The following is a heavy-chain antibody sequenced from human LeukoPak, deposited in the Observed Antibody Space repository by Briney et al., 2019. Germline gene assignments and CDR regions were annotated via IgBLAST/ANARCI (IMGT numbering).Heavy chain of an antibody. CDR2: ISSRGTTT. CDR3: ARLYSSSSGLRASDY. Sequence: SGGSLRLSCAASGFTFSSYEMNWVRQAPGKGLERVSYISSRGTTTYYADSVKGRFTISRDDAKNSLYLHMNSLRVEDTAVYYCARLYSSSSGLRASDYWGQGTLVTVSS. D-gene: IGHD6-6*01. V-gene: IGHV3-48*03. CDR1: GFTFSSYE. J-gene: IGHJ4*02.